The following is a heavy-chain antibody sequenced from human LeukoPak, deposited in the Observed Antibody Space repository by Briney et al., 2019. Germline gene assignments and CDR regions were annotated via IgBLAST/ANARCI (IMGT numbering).Heavy chain of an antibody. J-gene: IGHJ6*03. Sequence: PGGSLRLSCAGSGFSFSGYWMSWVRQAPGKGLEWVANIKQDDSEKYYVDSVKGRFTIPRDNARHSLYLQMNSLRAEDTAVYYCARDQRDYDFWSGSNYFYYYMDVWGKGTTVTVSS. CDR2: IKQDDSEK. CDR3: ARDQRDYDFWSGSNYFYYYMDV. CDR1: GFSFSGYW. V-gene: IGHV3-7*01. D-gene: IGHD3-3*01.